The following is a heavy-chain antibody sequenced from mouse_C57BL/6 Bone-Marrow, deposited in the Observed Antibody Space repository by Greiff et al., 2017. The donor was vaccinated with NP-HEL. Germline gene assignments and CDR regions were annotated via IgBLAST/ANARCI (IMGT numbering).Heavy chain of an antibody. V-gene: IGHV1-9*01. CDR3: ARAGSSGLHTSFDY. Sequence: QVQLQQSGAELMKPGASVKLSCKATGYTFTGYWIEWVKQRPGHGLEWIGEILPGSGRTNYNEKFKGKANFTADTSPNTAYMQLSSLTTEDSAIYYCARAGSSGLHTSFDYWGQGTTLTVSS. CDR1: GYTFTGYW. J-gene: IGHJ2*01. D-gene: IGHD3-2*02. CDR2: ILPGSGRT.